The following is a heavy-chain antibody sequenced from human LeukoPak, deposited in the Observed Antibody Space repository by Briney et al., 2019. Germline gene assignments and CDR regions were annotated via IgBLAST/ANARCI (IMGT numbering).Heavy chain of an antibody. D-gene: IGHD6-13*01. V-gene: IGHV3-66*01. Sequence: GGSLRLSCAASGFTVSSNYMSWVRQAPGKGLERVSVIYSGGSTYYADSVKGRFTISRDNSKNTLYLQMNSLRAEDTAVYYCARGAAEQQLVEGYWGQGTLATVSS. CDR2: IYSGGST. J-gene: IGHJ4*02. CDR1: GFTVSSNY. CDR3: ARGAAEQQLVEGY.